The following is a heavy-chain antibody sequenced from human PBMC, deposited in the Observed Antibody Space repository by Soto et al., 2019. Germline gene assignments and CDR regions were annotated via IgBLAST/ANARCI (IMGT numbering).Heavy chain of an antibody. V-gene: IGHV3-48*01. Sequence: EVQLVESGGGLVQPGGSLRLFCAASGFTFSSYSIHWVRQAPGKGPEWVSYISSGSTTIYYADSVRGRFTISRDNAKNSLYLQMNSLRAEDTAVYYCARGYSSFDYWGQGTLVTVSS. CDR2: ISSGSTTI. CDR3: ARGYSSFDY. J-gene: IGHJ4*02. CDR1: GFTFSSYS. D-gene: IGHD6-13*01.